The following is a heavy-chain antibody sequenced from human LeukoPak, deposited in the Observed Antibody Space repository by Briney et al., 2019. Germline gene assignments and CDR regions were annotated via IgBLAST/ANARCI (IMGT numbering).Heavy chain of an antibody. V-gene: IGHV1-3*01. Sequence: ASVKVSCKASGYTFTSYAMHWVRQAPGQRLEWMGWINAGNGNTKYSQKFQGRVTITRDTSASTAYMELSGLRSEDTAVYYCAREELEGFGGDFDYWGQGTLVTVSS. CDR3: AREELEGFGGDFDY. CDR2: INAGNGNT. J-gene: IGHJ4*02. D-gene: IGHD3-16*01. CDR1: GYTFTSYA.